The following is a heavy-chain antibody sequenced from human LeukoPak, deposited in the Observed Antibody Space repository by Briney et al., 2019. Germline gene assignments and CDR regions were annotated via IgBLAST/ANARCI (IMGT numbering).Heavy chain of an antibody. Sequence: PGGSLRLSCAASGFIFSDYYKSWIRQAPGKGLEWVSYIRSTGSTIYYADSVKGRFIISRDNAKNSLYLQMNSLRAEDTAVYYCAREVLGTTTGYFDYWGQGALVTVSS. J-gene: IGHJ4*02. CDR1: GFIFSDYY. V-gene: IGHV3-11*01. CDR2: IRSTGSTI. D-gene: IGHD1-26*01. CDR3: AREVLGTTTGYFDY.